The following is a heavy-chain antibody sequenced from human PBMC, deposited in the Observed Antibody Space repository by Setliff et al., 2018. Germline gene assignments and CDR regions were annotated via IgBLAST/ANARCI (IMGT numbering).Heavy chain of an antibody. Sequence: SETLSLTCTVSGGSISSHYWSWIRQPPGKGLEWIGYIYYSGSTNYNPSLKSRVTISVDTSKNQFSLKLSSVTAADTAVYYCARDTPYYDFWSGYYTPSNWFDPWGQGTLVTVSS. CDR1: GGSISSHY. V-gene: IGHV4-59*11. D-gene: IGHD3-3*01. CDR3: ARDTPYYDFWSGYYTPSNWFDP. CDR2: IYYSGST. J-gene: IGHJ5*02.